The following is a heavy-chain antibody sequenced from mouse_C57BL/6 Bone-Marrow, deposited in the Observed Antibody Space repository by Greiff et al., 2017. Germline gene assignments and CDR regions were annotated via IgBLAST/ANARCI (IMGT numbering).Heavy chain of an antibody. CDR2: INSDGGST. V-gene: IGHV5-2*01. Sequence: EVKVVESGGGLVQPGESLKLSCESNEYEFPSHDMSWVRKTPEKRLELVAAINSDGGSTYYPDTMERRFIISRDNTKKTMYLQLRSLRSEDTALYYCARRDYGSSYVRFFDYWGQGTTLTVSS. CDR3: ARRDYGSSYVRFFDY. CDR1: EYEFPSHD. J-gene: IGHJ2*01. D-gene: IGHD1-1*01.